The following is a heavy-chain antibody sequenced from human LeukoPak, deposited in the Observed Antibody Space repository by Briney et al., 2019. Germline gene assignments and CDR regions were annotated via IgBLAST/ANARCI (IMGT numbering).Heavy chain of an antibody. D-gene: IGHD1-26*01. J-gene: IGHJ4*02. CDR1: GFTFSSYS. CDR2: ISSSSSCI. V-gene: IGHV3-21*01. CDR3: AREWELPPNFDY. Sequence: GGSLRLSCAASGFTFSSYSMNWVRQAPGKGLEWVSSISSSSSCIYYADSVKGRFTISRDNAKNSLYLQMNSLRAEDTAVYYCAREWELPPNFDYWGQGTLVTVSS.